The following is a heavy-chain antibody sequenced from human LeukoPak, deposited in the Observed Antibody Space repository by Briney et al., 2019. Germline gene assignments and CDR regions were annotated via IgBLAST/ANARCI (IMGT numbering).Heavy chain of an antibody. CDR2: ISWNSGSI. V-gene: IGHV3-9*01. CDR3: AKDIALYYDSSGTFDY. Sequence: DPGGSLRLSCAASGFTFSSYAMSWVRQAPGKGLEWVSGISWNSGSIGYADSVKGRFTISRDNAKNSLYLQMHSLRAEDTALYYCAKDIALYYDSSGTFDYWGQGTLVTVSP. J-gene: IGHJ4*02. D-gene: IGHD3-22*01. CDR1: GFTFSSYA.